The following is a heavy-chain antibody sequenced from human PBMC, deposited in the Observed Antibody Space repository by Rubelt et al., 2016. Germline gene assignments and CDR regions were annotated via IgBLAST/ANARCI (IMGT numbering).Heavy chain of an antibody. J-gene: IGHJ5*02. V-gene: IGHV5-10-1*04. Sequence: EVLLVQSGAEVKKPGESLRISCKGSGYSFTSYWISWVRQMPGKGLEWMGRIDPSDSYTNYSPSFQGQVTSSADKAISTAYLQWSSLKASDTAMYYCARHAGDGGNSEDWFDPWGQGTLGTVSS. D-gene: IGHD4-23*01. CDR3: ARHAGDGGNSEDWFDP. CDR2: IDPSDSYT. CDR1: GYSFTSYW.